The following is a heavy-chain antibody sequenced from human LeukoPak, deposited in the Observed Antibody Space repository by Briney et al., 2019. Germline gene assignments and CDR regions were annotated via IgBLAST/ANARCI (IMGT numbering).Heavy chain of an antibody. J-gene: IGHJ4*02. D-gene: IGHD3-3*01. V-gene: IGHV5-51*01. Sequence: GESLKISCKGSGYSFTSYWIGWVRQMPGKGLEWMGIIYPGDSDTRYSPSFQGQVTISADKSISTAYLQWSSLKASDTAMYYCARLTYNFWSGYSTGLGYWGQGTLVTVSS. CDR3: ARLTYNFWSGYSTGLGY. CDR1: GYSFTSYW. CDR2: IYPGDSDT.